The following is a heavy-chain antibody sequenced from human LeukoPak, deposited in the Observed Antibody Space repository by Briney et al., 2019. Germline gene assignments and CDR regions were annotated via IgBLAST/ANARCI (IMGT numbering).Heavy chain of an antibody. V-gene: IGHV4-59*01. CDR1: GDSIRSYY. Sequence: KPSETLSLTCTVSGDSIRSYYWSWVRQPPGKGLEWIGSISYSGSTNYSPSLTSRVTISVDTSKNRFSLRLSSVTAADTAVYYCARTANYYDSGGYFHFDYWGQGTLVSVSS. CDR2: ISYSGST. J-gene: IGHJ4*02. D-gene: IGHD3-22*01. CDR3: ARTANYYDSGGYFHFDY.